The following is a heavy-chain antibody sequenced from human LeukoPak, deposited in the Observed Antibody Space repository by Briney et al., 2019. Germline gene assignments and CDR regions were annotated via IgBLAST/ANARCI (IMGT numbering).Heavy chain of an antibody. D-gene: IGHD3-9*01. J-gene: IGHJ5*02. Sequence: ASVKVSCKASGYTFTSYDINWVRQATGQGLEWMGWMNPNSGNTGYAQKFQGRVTMTRNTSISTAYMELSSLRSEDTAVYYCARSLVDWLSFAHKPKNGFDPWGQGTLVTVAS. CDR2: MNPNSGNT. CDR3: ARSLVDWLSFAHKPKNGFDP. V-gene: IGHV1-8*01. CDR1: GYTFTSYD.